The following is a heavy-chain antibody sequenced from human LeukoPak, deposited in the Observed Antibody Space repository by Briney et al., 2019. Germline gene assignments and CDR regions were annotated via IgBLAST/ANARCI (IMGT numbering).Heavy chain of an antibody. CDR3: ASCQNYDILTGSIWHYFDY. D-gene: IGHD3-9*01. Sequence: PSQTLSLTCTVSGGSISSGGYYWSWIRQHPGKGLEWIGYIYYSGSTYYNPSLKSRVTISVDTSKNQFSLKPSSVTAADTAVYYCASCQNYDILTGSIWHYFDYWGQGTLVTVSS. J-gene: IGHJ4*02. CDR1: GGSISSGGYY. CDR2: IYYSGST. V-gene: IGHV4-31*03.